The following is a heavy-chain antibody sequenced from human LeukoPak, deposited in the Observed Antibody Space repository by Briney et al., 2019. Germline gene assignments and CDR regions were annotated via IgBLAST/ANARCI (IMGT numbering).Heavy chain of an antibody. CDR1: GGSFSGYY. D-gene: IGHD6-19*01. CDR3: ARHSDWQWLVQDY. J-gene: IGHJ4*02. Sequence: LETLSLTCAVYGGSFSGYYWSWIRQSPGKGLEWIGEINHSGSTNYNPSLKSRATISVDTSRYQFSLKLTSVTAADTAIYYCARHSDWQWLVQDYWGQGTLVTVSS. CDR2: INHSGST. V-gene: IGHV4-34*01.